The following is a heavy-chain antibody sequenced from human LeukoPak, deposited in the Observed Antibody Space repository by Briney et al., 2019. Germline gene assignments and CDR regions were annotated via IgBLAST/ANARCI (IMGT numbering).Heavy chain of an antibody. Sequence: GGSLRLSCAASGFTVSSNYMSWVRQAPGKGLEWVSIIYSGGTTYYADSVKGRFIISRDNSKNTLYLQMNSLRAEDTAVYYCARALVVVAATEAYFDYWGQGTLVTVYS. D-gene: IGHD2-15*01. J-gene: IGHJ4*02. V-gene: IGHV3-66*01. CDR1: GFTVSSNY. CDR2: IYSGGTT. CDR3: ARALVVVAATEAYFDY.